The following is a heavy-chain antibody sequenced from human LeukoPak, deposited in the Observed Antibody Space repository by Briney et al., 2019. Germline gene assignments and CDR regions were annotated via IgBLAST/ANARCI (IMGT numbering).Heavy chain of an antibody. CDR2: IYYSGST. CDR1: GGSISSSSYY. J-gene: IGHJ4*02. CDR3: ARLNYYGSGDN. Sequence: KPSETLSLTCTVSGGSISSSSYYWGWIRQPPGKGLEWIGSIYYSGSTYYNPSLKSRVTISVDTSKNQFSLKLSSVTAADTAVYYCARLNYYGSGDNWGQGTLVTVSS. V-gene: IGHV4-39*01. D-gene: IGHD3-10*01.